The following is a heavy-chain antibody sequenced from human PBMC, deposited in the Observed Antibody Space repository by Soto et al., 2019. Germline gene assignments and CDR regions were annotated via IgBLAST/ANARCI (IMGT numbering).Heavy chain of an antibody. CDR3: ARPYCSSTSCYDGRSWFDP. Sequence: QVQLVESGGGVVQPGRSPRLSCAASGFTFSSYGMHWVRQAPGKGLEWVAVIWYDGSNKYYADSVKGRFTISRDNSKNTLYLQMNSLRAEDTAVYYCARPYCSSTSCYDGRSWFDPWGQGTLVTVSS. CDR1: GFTFSSYG. J-gene: IGHJ5*02. D-gene: IGHD2-2*01. CDR2: IWYDGSNK. V-gene: IGHV3-33*01.